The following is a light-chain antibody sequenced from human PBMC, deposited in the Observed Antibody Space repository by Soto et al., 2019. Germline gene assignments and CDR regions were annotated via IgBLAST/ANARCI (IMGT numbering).Light chain of an antibody. V-gene: IGKV3-15*01. CDR2: GAS. J-gene: IGKJ2*01. CDR3: QQYNNWPPNT. CDR1: QSVSSN. Sequence: EIVMTQSPATLSVSPGERATLSCRASQSVSSNLAWYQQKPGQAPRLLIYGASTRATGIPARFSGSGAGTEFTRTISSLQSEDFAVYYWQQYNNWPPNTFGQGTKLEIK.